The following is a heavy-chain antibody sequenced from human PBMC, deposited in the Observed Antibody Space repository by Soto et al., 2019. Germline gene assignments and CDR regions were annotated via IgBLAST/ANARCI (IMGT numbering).Heavy chain of an antibody. CDR2: ISGSGGST. Sequence: PGGSLRLSCAASGFTFSSYTVSWVRQAPGKGLEWVSAISGSGGSTYYADSVKGRFTISRDNSKNTLYLQMNSLRAEDTAVYYCAKDGGSSTSLGVNWFDPWGQGTLVTVSS. V-gene: IGHV3-23*01. D-gene: IGHD2-2*01. CDR1: GFTFSSYT. J-gene: IGHJ5*02. CDR3: AKDGGSSTSLGVNWFDP.